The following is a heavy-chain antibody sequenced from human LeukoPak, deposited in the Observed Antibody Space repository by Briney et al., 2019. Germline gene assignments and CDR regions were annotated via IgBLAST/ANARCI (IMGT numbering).Heavy chain of an antibody. CDR1: GGSFSGYY. J-gene: IGHJ3*02. Sequence: SETLSLTCTVSGGSFSGYYWSWIRQPPGKGLEWIGEINHSGSTNYNPSLKSRVTISVDTSKNQFSLKLSSVTAADTAVYYCARDLEMATIWGAFDIWGQGTMVTVSS. CDR3: ARDLEMATIWGAFDI. D-gene: IGHD5-24*01. V-gene: IGHV4-34*01. CDR2: INHSGST.